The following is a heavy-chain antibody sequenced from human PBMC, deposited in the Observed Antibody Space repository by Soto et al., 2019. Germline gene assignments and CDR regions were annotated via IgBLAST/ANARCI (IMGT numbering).Heavy chain of an antibody. V-gene: IGHV3-11*01. J-gene: IGHJ4*02. CDR2: ISGSGTIT. CDR1: GFTFTDYY. CDR3: ARAPYGGNSAWGIHY. Sequence: QVRLVESGGGLVKAGGSLRVSCAASGFTFTDYYMTWLRQAPGKGLEWVSYISGSGTITKYADSVKGRFTISRDNAKNSLYLQMNSLRDEDTAVYYCARAPYGGNSAWGIHYWGQGTLVTVSS. D-gene: IGHD4-17*01.